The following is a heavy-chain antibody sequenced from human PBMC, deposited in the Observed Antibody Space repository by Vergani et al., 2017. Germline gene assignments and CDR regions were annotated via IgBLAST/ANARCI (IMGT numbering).Heavy chain of an antibody. CDR2: ITPFFPTG. V-gene: IGHV1-69*12. Sequence: QVQLVQSGAEVKKPGSSVKVSCKASGGTFNIYSVSWLRQAPGQGPEWMGGITPFFPTGHYAQKFQGRVTITADESATTVYMELSSLRSEDTAVYYCASRFWSGYYIDYYYYMDVWGKGTTVTVSS. CDR3: ASRFWSGYYIDYYYYMDV. D-gene: IGHD3-3*01. J-gene: IGHJ6*03. CDR1: GGTFNIYS.